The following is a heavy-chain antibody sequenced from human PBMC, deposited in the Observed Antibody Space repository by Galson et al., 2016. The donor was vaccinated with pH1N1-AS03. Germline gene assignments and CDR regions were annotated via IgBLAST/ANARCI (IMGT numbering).Heavy chain of an antibody. CDR2: ISYGGDLT. Sequence: SLRLSCAASGFPFSTYGMTWVRQSLDKGLEWVSSISYGGDLTYYAESVKGRFSVSRDNSRNTLYLQLSNLRAEDTALYYCANIPVVGSWYFHLWGQGNLVIVFS. CDR3: ANIPVVGSWYFHL. V-gene: IGHV3-23*01. J-gene: IGHJ1*01. D-gene: IGHD6-19*01. CDR1: GFPFSTYG.